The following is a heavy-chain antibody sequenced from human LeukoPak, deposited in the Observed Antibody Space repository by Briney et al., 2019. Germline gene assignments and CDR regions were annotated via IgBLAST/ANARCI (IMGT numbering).Heavy chain of an antibody. J-gene: IGHJ3*02. Sequence: SETLSLTCTVSGGPISNYYWRWIRQPAGKGVEWIGRKYARGSSNYNPPVQSRVTMSVDTSKNQFSLKLRSVTAADTAVYYCARGRYCSADICTGGDSFDIWGQGTMVSVSP. CDR2: KYARGSS. D-gene: IGHD2-15*01. V-gene: IGHV4-4*07. CDR3: ARGRYCSADICTGGDSFDI. CDR1: GGPISNYY.